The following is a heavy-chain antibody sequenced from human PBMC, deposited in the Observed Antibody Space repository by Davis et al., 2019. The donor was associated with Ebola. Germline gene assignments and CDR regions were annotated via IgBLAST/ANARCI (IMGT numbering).Heavy chain of an antibody. J-gene: IGHJ6*04. CDR1: GGSISSSNW. V-gene: IGHV4-4*02. Sequence: SETLSLTCAVSGGSISSSNWWRWVRQPPGKGLEWIGEIYHSGSTNYNPSLKSRVTISVDTSKNQFSLKLSSVTAADTAVYYCARATVSYYYYYGMDVWGKGTTVTVSS. CDR3: ARATVSYYYYYGMDV. D-gene: IGHD4-17*01. CDR2: IYHSGST.